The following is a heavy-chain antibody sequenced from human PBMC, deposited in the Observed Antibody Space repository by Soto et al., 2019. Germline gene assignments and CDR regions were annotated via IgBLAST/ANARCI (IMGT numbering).Heavy chain of an antibody. D-gene: IGHD6-6*01. CDR1: GFTLSGYA. V-gene: IGHV3-64*01. Sequence: SLRLSCAASGFTLSGYAMDWVRQAPGKGLEYVSGISSNGVGTYYANSVQGRFTISRDNSKNTVYLQMGSLRPEDMAVYYCARRARPDFYYMDGWGKGTTVTVSS. J-gene: IGHJ6*03. CDR3: ARRARPDFYYMDG. CDR2: ISSNGVGT.